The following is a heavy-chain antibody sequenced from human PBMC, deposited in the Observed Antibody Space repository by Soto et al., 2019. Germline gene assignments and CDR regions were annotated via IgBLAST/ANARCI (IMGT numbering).Heavy chain of an antibody. V-gene: IGHV4-34*01. CDR1: GGSFSGYY. Sequence: SETLSLTCAVYGGSFSGYYWSWIRQPPGKGLEWIGEINHSGSTNYNPSLKSRVTISVDTSKNQFSLKLSSVTAADTAVYYCARAQRRPARKSNDFWSGYLRYNWFDPWGQGTRVTVSS. CDR2: INHSGST. CDR3: ARAQRRPARKSNDFWSGYLRYNWFDP. D-gene: IGHD3-3*01. J-gene: IGHJ5*02.